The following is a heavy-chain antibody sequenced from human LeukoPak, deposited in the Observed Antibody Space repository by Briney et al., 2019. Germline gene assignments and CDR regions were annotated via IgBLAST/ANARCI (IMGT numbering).Heavy chain of an antibody. D-gene: IGHD6-13*01. Sequence: GGSLRLSCAASGFTFSSYEMNWVRQAPGKGLEWVSYISSSGSTIYYADSVKGRFTISRDNAKNSLYLQMNSLRAEDTAVYYCAREGAAAGHYYGMDVWGKGTTVTASS. J-gene: IGHJ6*04. V-gene: IGHV3-48*03. CDR1: GFTFSSYE. CDR3: AREGAAAGHYYGMDV. CDR2: ISSSGSTI.